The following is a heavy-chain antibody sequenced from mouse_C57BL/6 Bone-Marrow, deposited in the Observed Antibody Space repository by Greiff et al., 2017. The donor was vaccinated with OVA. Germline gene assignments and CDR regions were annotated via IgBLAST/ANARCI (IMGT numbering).Heavy chain of an antibody. J-gene: IGHJ2*01. Sequence: QVQLQQPGAELVMPGASVKLSCKASGYTFTSYWMHWVKQRPGQGLERIGEIDPSVSCTNYHQKFKGKSTLTVNKSSSTAYRQHSSLTSEDSAVYYCARGAFDYWGQGTTLTVSS. CDR3: ARGAFDY. V-gene: IGHV1-69*01. CDR2: IDPSVSCT. CDR1: GYTFTSYW.